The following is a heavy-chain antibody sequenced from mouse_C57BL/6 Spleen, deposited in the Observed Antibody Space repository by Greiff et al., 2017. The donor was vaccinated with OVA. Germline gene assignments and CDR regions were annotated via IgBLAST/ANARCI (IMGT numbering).Heavy chain of an antibody. V-gene: IGHV1-69*01. CDR3: ARKRGSNYGHAMDY. Sequence: QVQLKEPGAELVMPGASVKLSCKASGYTFTSYWMHWVKQRPGQGLEWIGEIDPSDSYTNYNQKFKGKSTLTVDKSSSTAYMQLSSLTSEDSAVYYCARKRGSNYGHAMDYWGQGTSVTVSS. J-gene: IGHJ4*01. D-gene: IGHD2-5*01. CDR1: GYTFTSYW. CDR2: IDPSDSYT.